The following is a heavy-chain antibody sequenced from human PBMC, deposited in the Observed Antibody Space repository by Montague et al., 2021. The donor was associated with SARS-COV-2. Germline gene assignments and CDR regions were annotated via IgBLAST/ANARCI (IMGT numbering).Heavy chain of an antibody. Sequence: SETLSLTCTVSGGSISSYYWSWIRQPPGKGLEWIGYIYYSGSTNXNPSLKSRVTISVDTSKNQFPLKLSSVTAADTAVYYCARRSLGYCSGGSCYSAFDPWGQGTLVTVSS. CDR3: ARRSLGYCSGGSCYSAFDP. V-gene: IGHV4-59*01. J-gene: IGHJ5*02. D-gene: IGHD2-15*01. CDR1: GGSISSYY. CDR2: IYYSGST.